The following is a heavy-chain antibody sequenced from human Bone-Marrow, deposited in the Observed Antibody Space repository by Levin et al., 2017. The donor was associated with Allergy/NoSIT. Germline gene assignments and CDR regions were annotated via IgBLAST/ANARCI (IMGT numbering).Heavy chain of an antibody. J-gene: IGHJ4*02. CDR3: VRSDYGGIMY. CDR2: IKQDGSEE. D-gene: IGHD4-23*01. Sequence: AGGSLRLSCAASGFSFRTYWMSWVRQAPGKGLEWVANIKQDGSEEYYVDSVEGRFTISRDNAKNSLHLQMNSLRAEDTAVYYCVRSDYGGIMYWGQGTLVTVSS. CDR1: GFSFRTYW. V-gene: IGHV3-7*01.